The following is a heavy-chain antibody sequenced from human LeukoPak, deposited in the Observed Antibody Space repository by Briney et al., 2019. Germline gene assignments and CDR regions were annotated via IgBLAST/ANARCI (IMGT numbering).Heavy chain of an antibody. D-gene: IGHD6-6*01. CDR1: VDSVSSNSAA. Sequence: SQTLSLTCAISVDSVSSNSAAWNWIRQSPSRGLEWLRRTYYRSKWYNDNAVSVKSRITINPDTSKNQFSLQLNSVTPEDTAVYYCARSDSRSSLNWFVPWGQATLVSDCS. J-gene: IGHJ5*02. CDR3: ARSDSRSSLNWFVP. CDR2: TYYRSKWYN. V-gene: IGHV6-1*01.